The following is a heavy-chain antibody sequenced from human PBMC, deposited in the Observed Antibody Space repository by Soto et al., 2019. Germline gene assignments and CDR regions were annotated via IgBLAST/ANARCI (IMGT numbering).Heavy chain of an antibody. D-gene: IGHD1-26*01. V-gene: IGHV1-3*01. CDR3: ALYSGKYSGLGHFVDY. CDR2: ISAVNGNT. Sequence: ASVKVSCKASGYTFTNYAIHWVRQAPGQRLEWMGWISAVNGNTKYSQRFQGRVTFTSDTSASTAYMELSSLRSEDTAVFYCALYSGKYSGLGHFVDYWGQGTLVTVSS. CDR1: GYTFTNYA. J-gene: IGHJ4*02.